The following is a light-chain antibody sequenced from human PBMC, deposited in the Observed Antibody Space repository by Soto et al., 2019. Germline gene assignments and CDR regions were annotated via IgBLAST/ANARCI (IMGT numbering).Light chain of an antibody. V-gene: IGLV1-44*01. CDR1: SSNIGSNT. CDR2: SNN. J-gene: IGLJ2*01. Sequence: QSVLTQPPSASGTPGQRVTISCSGSSSNIGSNTVNWYQQLPGTAPKLLIYSNNQRPSGVPDRFSGSKSGTSASLAISGLRSEDEADYYCAAWDASLNGVVFGGGTKLTVL. CDR3: AAWDASLNGVV.